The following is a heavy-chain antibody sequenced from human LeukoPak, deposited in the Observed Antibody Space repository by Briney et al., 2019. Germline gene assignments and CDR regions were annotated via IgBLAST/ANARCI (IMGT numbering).Heavy chain of an antibody. V-gene: IGHV3-20*04. CDR2: INWNGGST. Sequence: GGSLRLSCAASGFTFDDYGMSWVRQAPGKGLEWVSGINWNGGSTGYADSVKGRFTISRDNAKNSLYLQMNSLRAEDTAVYYCAGAGGYYDSSGYHSWGQGTLVTVSS. D-gene: IGHD3-22*01. CDR3: AGAGGYYDSSGYHS. CDR1: GFTFDDYG. J-gene: IGHJ4*02.